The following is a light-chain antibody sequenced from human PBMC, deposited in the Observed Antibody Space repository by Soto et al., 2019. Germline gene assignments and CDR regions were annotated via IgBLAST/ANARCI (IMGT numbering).Light chain of an antibody. CDR1: QGISND. Sequence: DIEMTQSPSSLSASVGDRVTITCRASQGISNDLDWYQQKPGKVPKLLIYAASTLQSGFTSRFSGSGSGTDFTLTISSLHPEDVATYYCQKYNSAPRTFGQGTKVEIK. CDR3: QKYNSAPRT. CDR2: AAS. V-gene: IGKV1-27*01. J-gene: IGKJ1*01.